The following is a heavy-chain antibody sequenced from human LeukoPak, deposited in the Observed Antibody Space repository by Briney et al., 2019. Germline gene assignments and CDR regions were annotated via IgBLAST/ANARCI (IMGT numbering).Heavy chain of an antibody. CDR2: INPDSGGT. CDR1: GYTFTDYY. J-gene: IGHJ4*02. D-gene: IGHD2-2*01. Sequence: GASVKVSCKASGYTFTDYYMHWVRQAPGQGLEWMGWINPDSGGTKYAQKFQGRVTMTGDTSIGTAYMELSSLRSDDTAVYYCARDPSNTSGYRVFHDYWGQGALVTVSS. CDR3: ARDPSNTSGYRVFHDY. V-gene: IGHV1-2*02.